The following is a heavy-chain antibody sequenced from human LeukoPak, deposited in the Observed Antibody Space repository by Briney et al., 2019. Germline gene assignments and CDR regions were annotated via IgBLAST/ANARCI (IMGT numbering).Heavy chain of an antibody. CDR2: INPRGGST. CDR1: GYTFTNYY. J-gene: IGHJ4*02. CDR3: AREDGDYTFSFDY. V-gene: IGHV1-46*01. D-gene: IGHD4-17*01. Sequence: ASVKVSCKASGYTFTNYYMHWVRQAPGQGLEWVGTINPRGGSTTYAQKFQGRVTITRATSTSTVYMELSSLRSEDTAVYYCAREDGDYTFSFDYWGQGTLVTVSS.